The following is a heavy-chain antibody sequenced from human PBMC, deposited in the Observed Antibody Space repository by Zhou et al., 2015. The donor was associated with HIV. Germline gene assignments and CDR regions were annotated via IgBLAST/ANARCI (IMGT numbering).Heavy chain of an antibody. Sequence: QVQLVQSETEVKKPGSSVKVSCKASGGTFNTYEISWVRQAPGQGLEWMGGIIPMFGTTNYTERFQGRLTIAADKSTTTVYMQLLRLTFEDTAIIYCARSYYDRDGYYPDFWGQGTLVIVSS. D-gene: IGHD3-22*01. CDR3: ARSYYDRDGYYPDF. J-gene: IGHJ4*02. V-gene: IGHV1-69*06. CDR1: GGTFNTYE. CDR2: IIPMFGTT.